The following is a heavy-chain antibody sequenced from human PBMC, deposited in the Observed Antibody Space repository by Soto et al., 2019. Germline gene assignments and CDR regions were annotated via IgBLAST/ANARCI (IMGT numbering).Heavy chain of an antibody. CDR3: ATDSPAWSCLVYYYGKVV. J-gene: IGHJ6*01. Sequence: ASVKVSCKVSGYTLTELSMHWVRQAPGKGLEWMGGFDPEDGETIYAQKFQGRVTMTEDTSTDTAYMELSSLRSEDTAVYYCATDSPAWSCLVYYYGKVVWAEGKTVGVSS. CDR2: FDPEDGET. D-gene: IGHD3-3*01. V-gene: IGHV1-24*01. CDR1: GYTLTELS.